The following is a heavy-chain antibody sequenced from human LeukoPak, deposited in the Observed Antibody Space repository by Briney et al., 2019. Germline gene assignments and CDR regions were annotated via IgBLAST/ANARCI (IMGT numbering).Heavy chain of an antibody. Sequence: PGGSLRLSCAASGFTFSSYWMSWVRQAPGKGLEWVANIKQDGSEKYYVDSVKGRLTISRDNAKNSLYLQMNSLRAEDTAVYYCARVPGDCGGDCYSYYYYYMDVWGKGTTVTVSS. V-gene: IGHV3-7*01. J-gene: IGHJ6*03. CDR2: IKQDGSEK. CDR3: ARVPGDCGGDCYSYYYYYMDV. CDR1: GFTFSSYW. D-gene: IGHD2-21*01.